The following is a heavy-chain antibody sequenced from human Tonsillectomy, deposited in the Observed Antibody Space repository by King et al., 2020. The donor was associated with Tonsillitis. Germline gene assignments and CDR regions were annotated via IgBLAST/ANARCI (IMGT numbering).Heavy chain of an antibody. CDR2: ISSEDYGRTT. CDR3: TGRRGCGSRSCSGYFDY. V-gene: IGHV3-49*04. J-gene: IGHJ4*02. D-gene: IGHD2-2*01. Sequence: VQLVESGGGLVQPGRSLRLSCTASGFIFDEYSMSWVRQAPGKGLEWVGFISSEDYGRTTEYAASVKGRFTISRDDSKSLVYLQMSSLKTEDTAVYYCTGRRGCGSRSCSGYFDYWGQGILVTVSS. CDR1: GFIFDEYS.